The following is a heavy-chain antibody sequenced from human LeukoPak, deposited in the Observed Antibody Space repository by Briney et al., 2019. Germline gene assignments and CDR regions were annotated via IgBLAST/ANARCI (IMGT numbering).Heavy chain of an antibody. D-gene: IGHD6-13*01. CDR1: GFIFSSYA. J-gene: IGHJ4*02. Sequence: GGSLRLSCAASGFIFSSYAMSWVRQAPGKGLEWVSAISGSGGSTYYADSVKGRFTISRDNSKNTLYLQMNSLRAEDTAVYYCAKDPGPPGSSSWYSPLYFDYWGQGTLVTVSS. V-gene: IGHV3-23*01. CDR3: AKDPGPPGSSSWYSPLYFDY. CDR2: ISGSGGST.